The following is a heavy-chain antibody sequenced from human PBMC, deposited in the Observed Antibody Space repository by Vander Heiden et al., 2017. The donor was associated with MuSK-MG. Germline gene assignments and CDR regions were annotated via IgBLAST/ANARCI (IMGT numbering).Heavy chain of an antibody. CDR1: DGTFSNFG. D-gene: IGHD3-22*01. CDR3: ARDPVHTSGYFQYFEL. J-gene: IGHJ4*02. V-gene: IGHV1-69*17. Sequence: QVQLVQSGAEVKKPGSSVKVSCKIYDGTFSNFGISWVRQAPGQRLECMGGIIPLFGITKYEKKFQGRVTITADTATSTASLEVTSLTSEDTAVYYCARDPVHTSGYFQYFELWGQGTLVTVSS. CDR2: IIPLFGIT.